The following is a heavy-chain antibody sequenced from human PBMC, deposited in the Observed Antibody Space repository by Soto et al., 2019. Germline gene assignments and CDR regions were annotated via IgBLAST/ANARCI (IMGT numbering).Heavy chain of an antibody. CDR3: ARAYSRFNYYYYGMDV. CDR2: ISAYNGNT. V-gene: IGHV1-18*01. J-gene: IGHJ6*02. Sequence: GASVKVSSKASGYTFSISGISVVRKAPGQGLEWMGWISAYNGNTNYAQKLQGRVTMTTDTSTSTAYMELRSLRSDDTAVYYCARAYSRFNYYYYGMDVWGQGTTVTVSS. CDR1: GYTFSISG. D-gene: IGHD6-13*01.